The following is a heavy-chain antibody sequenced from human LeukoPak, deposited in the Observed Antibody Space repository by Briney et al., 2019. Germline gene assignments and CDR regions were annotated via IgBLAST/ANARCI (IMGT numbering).Heavy chain of an antibody. Sequence: SVKVSCKASGGTFSSYAISWARQAPGQGLEWMGGITPIFGTANYAQKFQGRVTITTDESTSTAYMELSSLRSEDTAVYYCARVACSGGSCYFEYFQHWGQGTLVTVS. D-gene: IGHD2-15*01. CDR3: ARVACSGGSCYFEYFQH. J-gene: IGHJ1*01. V-gene: IGHV1-69*05. CDR1: GGTFSSYA. CDR2: ITPIFGTA.